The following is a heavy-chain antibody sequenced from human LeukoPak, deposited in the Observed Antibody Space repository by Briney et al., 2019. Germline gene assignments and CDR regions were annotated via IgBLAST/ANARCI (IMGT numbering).Heavy chain of an antibody. V-gene: IGHV1-18*01. D-gene: IGHD1-1*01. Sequence: ASVKVSYKASGYTFTSYGISWVRQAPGQGLEWMGWISAYNGNTNYAQKLQGRVTMTTDTSTSTAYMELRSLRSDDTAVYYCARSPSTTGVNWFDPWGQGTLVTVSS. CDR2: ISAYNGNT. J-gene: IGHJ5*02. CDR1: GYTFTSYG. CDR3: ARSPSTTGVNWFDP.